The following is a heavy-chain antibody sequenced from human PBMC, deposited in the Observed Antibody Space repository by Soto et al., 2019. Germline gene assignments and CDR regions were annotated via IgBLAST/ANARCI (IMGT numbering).Heavy chain of an antibody. CDR1: GDSVSSNNGA. CDR2: TYYRSKWYN. Sequence: PSQTLSLTCAISGDSVSSNNGAWNWIRQSPSRGLEWLGRTYYRSKWYNDYAVSVKSRITINPDTSRNRFSLHLNSVTPEDTAVYLCAGDPGRIVQHLDNWFETWGQGTLVTVSS. CDR3: AGDPGRIVQHLDNWFET. J-gene: IGHJ5*02. D-gene: IGHD1-1*01. V-gene: IGHV6-1*01.